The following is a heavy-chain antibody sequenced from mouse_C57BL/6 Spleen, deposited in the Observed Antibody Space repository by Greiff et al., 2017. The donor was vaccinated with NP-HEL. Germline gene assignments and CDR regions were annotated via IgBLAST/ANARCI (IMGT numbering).Heavy chain of an antibody. CDR2: IYPSDSET. V-gene: IGHV1-61*01. D-gene: IGHD1-1*01. CDR1: GYTFTSYW. Sequence: VQLQQPGAELVRPGSSVKLSCKASGYTFTSYWMDWVKQRPGQGLEWIGNIYPSDSETHYNQKFKDKATLTVDKSSSTAYMQLSSLTSEDSAVYYCARERATVVAGDFDYWGQGTTLTVSS. J-gene: IGHJ2*01. CDR3: ARERATVVAGDFDY.